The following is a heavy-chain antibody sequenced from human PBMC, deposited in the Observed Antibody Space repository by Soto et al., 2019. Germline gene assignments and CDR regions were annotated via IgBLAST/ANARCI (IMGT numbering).Heavy chain of an antibody. J-gene: IGHJ3*02. Sequence: GGSLRLSCAASGFTFSSYAMSWVRQAPGKGLEWVGRIKSKTDGGTTDYAAPVKGRFTISRDDSKNTLYLQMNSLKTEDTAVYYCTTDLSGYYYDAFDIWGQGTMVTVSS. D-gene: IGHD3-22*01. V-gene: IGHV3-15*01. CDR3: TTDLSGYYYDAFDI. CDR1: GFTFSSYA. CDR2: IKSKTDGGTT.